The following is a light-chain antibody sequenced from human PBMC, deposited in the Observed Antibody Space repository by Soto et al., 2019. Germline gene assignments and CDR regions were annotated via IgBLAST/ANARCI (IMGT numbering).Light chain of an antibody. CDR2: KAS. V-gene: IGKV1-5*03. J-gene: IGKJ1*01. CDR3: QQYNNYPWT. CDR1: QRISSW. Sequence: DIPMTQSPSTLSASVGDRVTITCRASQRISSWLAWYQQKAGKAPKLLISKASSLESGVPSRFSGSGSGTEFTLTISSLQPDDFATYYCQQYNNYPWTFGQGTKVEIK.